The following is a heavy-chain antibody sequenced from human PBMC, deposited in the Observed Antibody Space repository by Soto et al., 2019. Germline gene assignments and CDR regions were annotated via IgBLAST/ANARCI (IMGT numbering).Heavy chain of an antibody. CDR2: IIPIFGTA. CDR3: AREGRGAAAHELWGMDV. CDR1: GGTFSSYA. J-gene: IGHJ6*02. Sequence: QVQLVQSGAEVKKPGSSVKVSCKASGGTFSSYAISWVRQAPGQGLEWMGGIIPIFGTANYAQKVQGRVTITADESTSTAYMELSSLRSEDTAVYYCAREGRGAAAHELWGMDVWGQGTKVTVSS. V-gene: IGHV1-69*01. D-gene: IGHD6-13*01.